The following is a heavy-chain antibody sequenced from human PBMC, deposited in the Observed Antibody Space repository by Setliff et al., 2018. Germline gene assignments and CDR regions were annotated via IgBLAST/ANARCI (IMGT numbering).Heavy chain of an antibody. D-gene: IGHD1-26*01. Sequence: SETLSLTCTVSGDYISSQYWSWIRQPPGKGLEWIGYISNRGSTDYNPSLKSRVTISVDTSKNQFSLKLSSVTAADTAVYYCASYGSNYWGQGTLVTVSS. V-gene: IGHV4-59*11. J-gene: IGHJ4*02. CDR1: GDYISSQY. CDR2: ISNRGST. CDR3: ASYGSNY.